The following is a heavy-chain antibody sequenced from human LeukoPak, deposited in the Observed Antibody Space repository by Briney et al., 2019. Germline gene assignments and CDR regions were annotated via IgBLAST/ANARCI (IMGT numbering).Heavy chain of an antibody. D-gene: IGHD3-3*01. V-gene: IGHV4-38-2*02. J-gene: IGHJ4*02. CDR2: IYHSGST. Sequence: SETLSLTCTVSGYSISSGYYWGWIRQPPGKGLEWIGSIYHSGSTYYNPSLKSRVTISVDTSKNQFSLKLSSVTAADTAVYYCARQKIFEFDYWGQGTLVTVSS. CDR1: GYSISSGYY. CDR3: ARQKIFEFDY.